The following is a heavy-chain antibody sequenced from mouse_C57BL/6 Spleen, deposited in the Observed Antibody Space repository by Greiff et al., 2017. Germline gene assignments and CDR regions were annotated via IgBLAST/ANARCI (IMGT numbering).Heavy chain of an antibody. Sequence: QVQLQQSGAELARPGASVKLSCKASGYTFTSYGISWVKQRTGQGLEWIGEIYPRSGNTYYNEKFKGKATLTADKSSSTAYMELRSLTSEDSAVYFCATFYESYFPYAMDYWGQGTALTVSS. CDR2: IYPRSGNT. CDR1: GYTFTSYG. CDR3: ATFYESYFPYAMDY. V-gene: IGHV1-81*01. D-gene: IGHD2-3*01. J-gene: IGHJ4*01.